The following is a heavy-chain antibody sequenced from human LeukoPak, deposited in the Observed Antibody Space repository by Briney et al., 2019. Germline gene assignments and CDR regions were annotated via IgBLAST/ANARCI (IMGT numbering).Heavy chain of an antibody. CDR3: ARRTGAYYYYYMDV. V-gene: IGHV4-59*01. Sequence: SETLSLTCAVYGGSFSRYYWSWIRQSPGKGLEWIGYIYYSGSTNYNPSLKSRVTISVDTSKNQFSLKLSSVTAADTAVYYCARRTGAYYYYYMDVWGKGTTVTVSS. CDR1: GGSFSRYY. J-gene: IGHJ6*03. D-gene: IGHD7-27*01. CDR2: IYYSGST.